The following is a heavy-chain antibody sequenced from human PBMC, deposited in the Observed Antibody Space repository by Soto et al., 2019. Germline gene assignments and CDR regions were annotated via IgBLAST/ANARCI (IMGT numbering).Heavy chain of an antibody. V-gene: IGHV3-74*01. Sequence: PAGSLSLSCEASGFVFTNFWMHWVCHVPGKGLVWVSRIDTSGHSTNYAESVKGPFTISRDNAKNTVSLQMNSLRVEDTGVCYCAKDSCYFDLWSQGSQVTVSS. CDR2: IDTSGHST. CDR1: GFVFTNFW. CDR3: AKDSCYFDL. D-gene: IGHD1-1*01. J-gene: IGHJ4*02.